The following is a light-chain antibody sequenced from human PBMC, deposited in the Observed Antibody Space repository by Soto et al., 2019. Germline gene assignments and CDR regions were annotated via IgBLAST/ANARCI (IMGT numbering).Light chain of an antibody. CDR3: QQYGSSPRT. J-gene: IGKJ1*01. CDR1: QSVSSSY. V-gene: IGKV3-20*01. CDR2: VAS. Sequence: EIVLTQSTGTLSLSPGDTATLSCRASQSVSSSYLAWYQQKPGQAPRLLIYVASIRATGIPDRFSGSGSGTDYTLTINRLEPEDFADYYCQQYGSSPRTFGKGTKVENK.